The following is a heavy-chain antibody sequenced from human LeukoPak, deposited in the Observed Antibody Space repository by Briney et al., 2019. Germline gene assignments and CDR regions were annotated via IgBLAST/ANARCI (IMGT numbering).Heavy chain of an antibody. Sequence: PGGSLRLSCAASGFTFSSYDMNWVRQAPGKGLEWVSYISSSGSTIYYADSVKGRFTISRDNAKNSLHLQMNSLRAEDTAVYYCARSSSWYLFWGQGTLVTVSS. V-gene: IGHV3-48*03. CDR1: GFTFSSYD. D-gene: IGHD6-13*01. CDR3: ARSSSWYLF. CDR2: ISSSGSTI. J-gene: IGHJ4*02.